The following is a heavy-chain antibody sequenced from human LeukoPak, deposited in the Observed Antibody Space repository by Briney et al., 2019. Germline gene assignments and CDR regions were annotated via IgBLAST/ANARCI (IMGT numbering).Heavy chain of an antibody. D-gene: IGHD2-15*01. V-gene: IGHV4-59*01. CDR2: IYYSGST. J-gene: IGHJ6*03. Sequence: SETLSLTCTVSGGSISSYYWSWIRQPPGKGLEWIGYIYYSGSTNYNPSLKSRVTISVDTSKNQFSLKLSSVTAADTAVYYCARYPGYCSGGSCYPVKGYMVVWGKGTTVTVSS. CDR1: GGSISSYY. CDR3: ARYPGYCSGGSCYPVKGYMVV.